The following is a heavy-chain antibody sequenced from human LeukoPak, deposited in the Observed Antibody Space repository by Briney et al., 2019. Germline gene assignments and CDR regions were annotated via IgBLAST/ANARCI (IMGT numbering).Heavy chain of an antibody. CDR1: GFIFDAHD. J-gene: IGHJ4*02. CDR2: IRSDGYHT. D-gene: IGHD1-26*01. Sequence: GGSLRLSCGASGFIFDAHDMHWVRQAPGRGREWVAFIRSDGYHTYYADSVKGRFTITRDNSKNTLYLQMNSLRLEDMALYYCAKPSGSGVDYWGRGTRVTVSS. V-gene: IGHV3-30*02. CDR3: AKPSGSGVDY.